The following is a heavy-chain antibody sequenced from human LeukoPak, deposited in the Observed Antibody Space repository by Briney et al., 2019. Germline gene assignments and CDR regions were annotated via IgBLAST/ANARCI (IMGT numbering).Heavy chain of an antibody. Sequence: SETLSLTCAVSGGSISSSNWWSWVRQPPGKGLEWIGEIYHSGSTNYNPSLKSRVTTSVDKSKNQFSLKLSSVTAADTAVYYCARDRVPSTYYDYVWGSYRYYYYYMDVWGKGTTVTVSS. CDR3: ARDRVPSTYYDYVWGSYRYYYYYMDV. D-gene: IGHD3-16*02. CDR1: GGSISSSNW. V-gene: IGHV4-4*02. CDR2: IYHSGST. J-gene: IGHJ6*03.